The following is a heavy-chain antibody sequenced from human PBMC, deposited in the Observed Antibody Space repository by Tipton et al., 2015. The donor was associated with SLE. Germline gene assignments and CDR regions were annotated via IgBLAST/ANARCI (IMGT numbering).Heavy chain of an antibody. CDR1: GFSFTSYA. J-gene: IGHJ3*02. Sequence: SLRLSCAASGFSFTSYAMNWVRQAPGKGLEWVSLIYSAGSTSYADSVKGRFTVSRDTSKNTLYLQMNSLRAEDTAVYYCAKGDYGDEPFLDPFDIWGQGTMVTVSS. CDR2: IYSAGST. V-gene: IGHV3-23*03. CDR3: AKGDYGDEPFLDPFDI. D-gene: IGHD4-17*01.